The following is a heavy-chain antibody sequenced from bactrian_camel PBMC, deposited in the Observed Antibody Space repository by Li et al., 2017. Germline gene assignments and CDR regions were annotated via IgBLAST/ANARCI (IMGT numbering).Heavy chain of an antibody. CDR3: AADVFCCATCFAGRRLIDYPY. Sequence: VQLVESGGGSVQAGGSLRLSCVASGNRYNSRYCMAWFRQAPGKEREAVATIDRPGRLWYADSVKGRFTISKDNAKSTLYLEMKTLKPGDTAVYYCAADVFCCATCFAGRRLIDYPYWGQGTQVTVS. CDR2: IDRPGRL. J-gene: IGHJ4*01. V-gene: IGHV3S53*01. CDR1: GNRYNSRYC. D-gene: IGHD1*01.